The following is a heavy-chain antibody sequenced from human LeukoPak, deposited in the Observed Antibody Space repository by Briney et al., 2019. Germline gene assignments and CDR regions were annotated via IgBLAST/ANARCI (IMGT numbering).Heavy chain of an antibody. J-gene: IGHJ4*02. CDR2: VYYSGST. Sequence: PSETLSLTCTVAGGSISVYYWSWIRQPPGKGLEWMGYVYYSGSTSYNPSLKSRVTISVDTSKNQFSLKVSSVTAADTALYYCARGHLVFAYWGQGTLVTVSS. CDR1: GGSISVYY. D-gene: IGHD6-6*01. V-gene: IGHV4-59*01. CDR3: ARGHLVFAY.